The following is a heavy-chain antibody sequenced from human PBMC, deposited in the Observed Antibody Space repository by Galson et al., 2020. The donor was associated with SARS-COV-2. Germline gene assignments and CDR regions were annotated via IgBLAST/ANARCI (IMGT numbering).Heavy chain of an antibody. J-gene: IGHJ4*02. Sequence: SETLSLTCTVSGGSISSSSYYWGWIRQPPGKGLEWIGSIYYSGSTYYNPSLKSRVTISVDTSKNQFSLKLSSVTAADTAVYYCARWEDCSSTSCYIVDYWGQGTLVTVSS. CDR2: IYYSGST. CDR3: ARWEDCSSTSCYIVDY. D-gene: IGHD2-2*02. V-gene: IGHV4-39*07. CDR1: GGSISSSSYY.